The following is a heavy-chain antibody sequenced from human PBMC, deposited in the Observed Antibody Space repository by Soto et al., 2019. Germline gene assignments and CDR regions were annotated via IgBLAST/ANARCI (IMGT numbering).Heavy chain of an antibody. Sequence: EVQLLESGGGLVQPGGSLRLSCAASGFTFSSYAMSWVRQAPGKGLEWVSAISGSGGSTYYADSVKGRFTISRDNSKNRLYLQRNSLRAEDTAVYYCAKGKRAPECSSTSCYRITIFGGGMDVWGQGTTVTVSS. CDR3: AKGKRAPECSSTSCYRITIFGGGMDV. CDR1: GFTFSSYA. D-gene: IGHD2-2*01. CDR2: ISGSGGST. V-gene: IGHV3-23*01. J-gene: IGHJ6*02.